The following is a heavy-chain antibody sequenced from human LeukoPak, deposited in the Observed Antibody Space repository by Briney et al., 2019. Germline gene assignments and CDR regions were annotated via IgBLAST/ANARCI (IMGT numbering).Heavy chain of an antibody. Sequence: ASVNVSCKASGYTFTSYVISWVRQAPGQGLEWMGWISAYNGNTNYAQQLQGRVTMTTDTSTSTAYMELRSLRSDDTAVYYCARWDIVVVVAATLGYWGQGTLVTVSS. D-gene: IGHD2-15*01. CDR1: GYTFTSYV. CDR2: ISAYNGNT. V-gene: IGHV1-18*01. CDR3: ARWDIVVVVAATLGY. J-gene: IGHJ4*02.